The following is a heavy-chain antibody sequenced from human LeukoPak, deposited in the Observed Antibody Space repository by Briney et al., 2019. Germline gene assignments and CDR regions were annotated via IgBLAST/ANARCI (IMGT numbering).Heavy chain of an antibody. CDR3: ASVTGRSYYPLAYFQH. D-gene: IGHD1-26*01. CDR1: GYTFTSYY. J-gene: IGHJ1*01. Sequence: ASVKVSCKASGYTFTSYYMHWVRQAPGQGLEWMGIINPSGGSTSYAQKFQGRVTMTRDTSTSTVYMELSSLRSEDTAVYYCASVTGRSYYPLAYFQHWGQGTLVTVSS. CDR2: INPSGGST. V-gene: IGHV1-46*01.